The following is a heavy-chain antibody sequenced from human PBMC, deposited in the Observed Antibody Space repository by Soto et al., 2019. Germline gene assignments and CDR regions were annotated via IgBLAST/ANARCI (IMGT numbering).Heavy chain of an antibody. J-gene: IGHJ4*02. Sequence: PSETLSLTCTVSGGSISSGGYYWSWIRQHPGKGLEWIGYIYYSGSTYYNPSLKSRVTISVDTSKNQFSLKLSSVTAADTAVYYCAREPAKSHGYYVRGSSPENWGQGTLVTVSS. CDR2: IYYSGST. V-gene: IGHV4-31*03. CDR3: AREPAKSHGYYVRGSSPEN. D-gene: IGHD3-16*01. CDR1: GGSISSGGYY.